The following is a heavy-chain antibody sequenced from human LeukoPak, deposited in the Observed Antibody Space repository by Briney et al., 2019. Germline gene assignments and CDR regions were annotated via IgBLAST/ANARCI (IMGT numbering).Heavy chain of an antibody. Sequence: GASVKVSCKASGGTFISYAISWVRQAPGQGLEWMGGIIPIFGTANYAQKFQGRVTITADESTSTAYMELSSLRSEDTAVYYCARGSGSYHYFDYWGQGTLVTVSS. D-gene: IGHD1-26*01. CDR1: GGTFISYA. CDR3: ARGSGSYHYFDY. J-gene: IGHJ4*02. V-gene: IGHV1-69*13. CDR2: IIPIFGTA.